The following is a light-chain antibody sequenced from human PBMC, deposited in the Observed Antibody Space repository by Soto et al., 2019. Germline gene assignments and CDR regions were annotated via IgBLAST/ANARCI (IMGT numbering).Light chain of an antibody. J-gene: IGKJ3*01. CDR3: QQYYTLPFA. Sequence: DIVMTQSPGSLAVSLGERATFNCKSSRSILDSSINQNRLAWYQQRPGQPPKLLIFWASTRESVVPDRFSGSGSGTDFTLTISSLQAEDVAVYYCQQYYTLPFAFGPGSKVDIK. CDR1: RSILDSSINQNR. V-gene: IGKV4-1*01. CDR2: WAS.